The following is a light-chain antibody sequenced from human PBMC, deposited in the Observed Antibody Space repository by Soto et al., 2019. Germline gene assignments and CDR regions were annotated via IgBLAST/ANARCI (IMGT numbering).Light chain of an antibody. CDR3: QQRSNWPPRWT. J-gene: IGKJ1*01. Sequence: EIVLTQSPATLSLSPGERDTLSCRASQSVSSYLAWYQQKPGQARRLLIYDASNRATGIPARFSGSGSGTDFTLTISSLEPEDFAVDYCQQRSNWPPRWTFGQGTKVEIK. V-gene: IGKV3-11*01. CDR1: QSVSSY. CDR2: DAS.